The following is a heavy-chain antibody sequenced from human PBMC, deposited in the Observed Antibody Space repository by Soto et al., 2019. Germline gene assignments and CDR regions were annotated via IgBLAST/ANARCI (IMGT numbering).Heavy chain of an antibody. CDR1: GGSISSSSYY. CDR2: IHYSGST. CDR3: ARGYRLDAFDI. V-gene: IGHV4-39*01. Sequence: SETLSLTCTVSGGSISSSSYYWGWIRQPPGKGLEWIGSIHYSGSTYYNPSLKSRVTISVDTSKNQFSLKLSSVTAADTAVYYCARGYRLDAFDIWGQGTMVTVSS. J-gene: IGHJ3*02. D-gene: IGHD3-16*02.